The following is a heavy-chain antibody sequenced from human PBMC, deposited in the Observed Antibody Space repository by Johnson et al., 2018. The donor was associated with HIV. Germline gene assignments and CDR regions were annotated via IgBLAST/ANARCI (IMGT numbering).Heavy chain of an antibody. Sequence: VQLVESGGGLVQPGRSLRLSCAASGFSSSRYAMHWIRQATGKGLEWVSGIGTTGDTYYPGSVKGRFTISRDNAKNSLYLQMNSLRAEDTAVYYCARDGGGGALDIWGQGTMVTVSS. CDR1: GFSSSRYA. D-gene: IGHD3-16*01. CDR3: ARDGGGGALDI. V-gene: IGHV3-13*01. CDR2: IGTTGDT. J-gene: IGHJ3*02.